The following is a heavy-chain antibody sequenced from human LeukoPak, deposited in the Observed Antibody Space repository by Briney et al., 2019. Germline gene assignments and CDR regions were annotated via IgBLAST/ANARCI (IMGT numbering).Heavy chain of an antibody. V-gene: IGHV4-39*01. D-gene: IGHD1-1*01. Sequence: GSLRLSCAASGFTFSSYAMSLVRQAPGKGLEWIGSIYYSGSTYYNPSLKSRVTISVDTSKNQFSLKLSSVTAADTAVYYCARQTDWYFDLWGRGTLVTVSS. J-gene: IGHJ2*01. CDR3: ARQTDWYFDL. CDR2: IYYSGST. CDR1: GFTFSSYA.